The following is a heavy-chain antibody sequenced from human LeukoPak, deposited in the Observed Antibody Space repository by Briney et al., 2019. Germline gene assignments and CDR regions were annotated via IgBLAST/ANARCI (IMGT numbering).Heavy chain of an antibody. CDR3: ARVRYYDILTGYQNWFDP. Sequence: SQTLSLTCTVSGGSISSGGYYWSWIRQPPGKGLEWIGYIYHSGSTYYNPSLKSRVTISVDRSKNQFSLKLSSVTAADTAVYYCARVRYYDILTGYQNWFDPWGQGTLVTVSS. J-gene: IGHJ5*02. V-gene: IGHV4-30-2*01. D-gene: IGHD3-9*01. CDR1: GGSISSGGYY. CDR2: IYHSGST.